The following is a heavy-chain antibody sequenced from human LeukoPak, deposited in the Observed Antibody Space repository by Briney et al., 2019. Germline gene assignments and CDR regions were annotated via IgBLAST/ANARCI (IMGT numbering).Heavy chain of an antibody. D-gene: IGHD3-10*01. CDR2: IYWNGDK. Sequence: SGPTLVNPTQTLTLTCTFSGFSLSTSAVGVGWIRQPPGRALEWLALIYWNGDKRYSPSLRSRLTITKDTSKNQVVLTMTNMDPVDTATYYCAHRIRFGESSNENWFDPWGQGTLVTVSS. CDR3: AHRIRFGESSNENWFDP. CDR1: GFSLSTSAVG. V-gene: IGHV2-5*01. J-gene: IGHJ5*02.